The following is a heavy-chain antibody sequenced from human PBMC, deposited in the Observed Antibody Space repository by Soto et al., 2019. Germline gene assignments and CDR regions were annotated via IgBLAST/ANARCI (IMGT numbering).Heavy chain of an antibody. V-gene: IGHV3-23*01. CDR1: GFTFSTYA. J-gene: IGHJ5*02. CDR2: IGASGRT. CDR3: AKLKDADYSASDH. D-gene: IGHD4-17*01. Sequence: EVQLLESGGGLVQPGGSLRLSCAASGFTFSTYAMTWVRQAPGKGLEWLSAIGASGRTYYADSVKGRFTISRDNSKNTLSVQMNSLRAEDTAVYYCAKLKDADYSASDHWGQGTLVTVSS.